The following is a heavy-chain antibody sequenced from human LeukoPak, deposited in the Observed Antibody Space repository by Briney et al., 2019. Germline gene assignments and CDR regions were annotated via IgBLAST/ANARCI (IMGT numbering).Heavy chain of an antibody. V-gene: IGHV3-33*01. J-gene: IGHJ4*02. CDR3: ARLMGSYFDH. D-gene: IGHD2-8*01. CDR2: IWYDGSKK. CDR1: GFTFSSNG. Sequence: ERSLRLSCAASGFTFSSNGMHWVRQAPGKGLEWVAVIWYDGSKKYYADSVKGRFTISRDNSKNTLFLQMNSLRAEDTAVYYCARLMGSYFDHWGQGTLVTVSS.